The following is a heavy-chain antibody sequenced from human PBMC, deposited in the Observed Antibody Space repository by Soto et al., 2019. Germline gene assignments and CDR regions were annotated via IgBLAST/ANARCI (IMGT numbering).Heavy chain of an antibody. CDR3: AKYVEYYYHRTSSLWFDP. CDR1: GGSIRAYY. Sequence: NPSETLSLTCSVSGGSIRAYYWSWIRQPPGGGLEWIGYIYHSGRTNYNPALKSRVSMSVDTSKDQFFLTLTSVTAADTAVYYCAKYVEYYYHRTSSLWFDPLGQGIQVTVSS. V-gene: IGHV4-59*01. D-gene: IGHD3-10*01. CDR2: IYHSGRT. J-gene: IGHJ5*02.